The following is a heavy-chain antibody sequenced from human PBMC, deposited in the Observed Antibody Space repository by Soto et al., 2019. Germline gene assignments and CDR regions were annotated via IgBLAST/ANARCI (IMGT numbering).Heavy chain of an antibody. D-gene: IGHD6-19*01. J-gene: IGHJ4*02. Sequence: QTLSLSCAISGDSVASNSAAWNWIRQSPSRGLEWLGRTYYRSKWHNDFAVSVKSRITIKADTSKNQFSVQLNSVTPEDTAVYYCAGQHQWLDSWGQGTLVTVSS. CDR2: TYYRSKWHN. V-gene: IGHV6-1*01. CDR3: AGQHQWLDS. CDR1: GDSVASNSAA.